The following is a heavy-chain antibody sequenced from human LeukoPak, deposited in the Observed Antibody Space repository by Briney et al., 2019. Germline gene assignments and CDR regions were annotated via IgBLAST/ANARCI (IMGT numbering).Heavy chain of an antibody. J-gene: IGHJ4*02. CDR2: IYYSGST. V-gene: IGHV4-39*01. CDR1: GGSISSSSYY. D-gene: IGHD5-12*01. CDR3: ARSLVAVDY. Sequence: PSETLSLTCTVSGGSISSSSYYWGWLRQPPGKGLEWIGSIYYSGSTYYNPSLKSRVTISVDTSKNQFSLKLSSVTAADTAVYYCARSLVAVDYWGQGTLVTVSS.